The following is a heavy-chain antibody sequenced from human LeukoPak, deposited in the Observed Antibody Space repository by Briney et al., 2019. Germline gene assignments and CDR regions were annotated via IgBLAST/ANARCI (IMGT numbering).Heavy chain of an antibody. CDR3: ARSYDSSGYYYGFGY. J-gene: IGHJ4*02. D-gene: IGHD3-22*01. CDR1: GGSISSYY. V-gene: IGHV4-59*08. Sequence: PSETLSLTCTVSGGSISSYYWSWIRQPPGKGLEWIGYIYYSGSTNYNPSLKSRVTIPVDTSKNQFSLKLSSVTAADTAVYYCARSYDSSGYYYGFGYWGQGTLVTVSS. CDR2: IYYSGST.